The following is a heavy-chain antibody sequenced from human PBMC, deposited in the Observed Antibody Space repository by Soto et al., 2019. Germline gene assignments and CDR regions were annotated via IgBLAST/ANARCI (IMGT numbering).Heavy chain of an antibody. J-gene: IGHJ2*01. Sequence: EVQLLESGGGLAQPGGSLRLSCVDSGFTFTSYTISWVRQAPGRGPEWVSTISGSGGGTYYADSVKGRFTISRDNSKNTLYLQMNSLRAEDTAVYYCAKDPGYTYGYEHYWYFDLWGRGTLVTVSS. V-gene: IGHV3-23*01. CDR2: ISGSGGGT. CDR3: AKDPGYTYGYEHYWYFDL. CDR1: GFTFTSYT. D-gene: IGHD5-18*01.